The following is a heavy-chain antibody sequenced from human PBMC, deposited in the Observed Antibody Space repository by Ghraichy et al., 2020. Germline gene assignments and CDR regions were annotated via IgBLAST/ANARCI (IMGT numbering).Heavy chain of an antibody. Sequence: ASVKVSCKASGYSFTTYYMHWMRQAPGQGVEWMGCVNPNSGDAAYAQKFQGGVILTMDTSITTGYMELTRLTFDDTAIYYCARDSEGSAGKYFDLWGRGTLVTVSS. J-gene: IGHJ2*01. CDR2: VNPNSGDA. CDR3: ARDSEGSAGKYFDL. CDR1: GYSFTTYY. V-gene: IGHV1-2*02. D-gene: IGHD3-10*01.